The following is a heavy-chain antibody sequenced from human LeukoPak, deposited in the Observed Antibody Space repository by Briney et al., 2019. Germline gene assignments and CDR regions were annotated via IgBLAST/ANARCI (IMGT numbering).Heavy chain of an antibody. V-gene: IGHV1-8*01. Sequence: ASVKVSCKASRYTFTSYDINWVREAAGQGLEWMGWMNPSTGRTGFAQKFQGRHTMTRDTSISTAYMELSSLRSEDTAVYYCARLSQTPDYYSNGGYYYLGYWGQGTPVTVSS. D-gene: IGHD3-22*01. CDR3: ARLSQTPDYYSNGGYYYLGY. CDR2: MNPSTGRT. CDR1: RYTFTSYD. J-gene: IGHJ4*02.